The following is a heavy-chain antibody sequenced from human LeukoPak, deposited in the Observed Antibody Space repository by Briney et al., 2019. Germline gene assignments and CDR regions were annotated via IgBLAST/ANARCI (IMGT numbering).Heavy chain of an antibody. Sequence: GGSLRLSCAASGFTFSSYAMHWVRQAPGKGLEWVAVISYDGSNKYYADSVKGRFTISRDNSKNTLYLQMNSLRAEDTAVYYCARDLNTVVVPAATGNWFDPWGQGTLVTVSS. V-gene: IGHV3-30*01. CDR3: ARDLNTVVVPAATGNWFDP. CDR2: ISYDGSNK. J-gene: IGHJ5*02. CDR1: GFTFSSYA. D-gene: IGHD2-2*01.